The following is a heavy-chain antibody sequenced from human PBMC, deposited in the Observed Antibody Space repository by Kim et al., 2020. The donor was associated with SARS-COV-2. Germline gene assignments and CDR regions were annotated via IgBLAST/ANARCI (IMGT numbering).Heavy chain of an antibody. CDR1: GGSFSGYY. CDR2: INHSGST. D-gene: IGHD2-2*01. V-gene: IGHV4-34*01. CDR3: ARGGIVVVPAARYYFDY. Sequence: SETLSLTCAVYGGSFSGYYWSWIRQPPGKGMEWIGEINHSGSTNYNPSLKSRVTISVDTSKNQFSLKLSSVTAADTAVYYCARGGIVVVPAARYYFDYWGQGTLVTVSS. J-gene: IGHJ4*02.